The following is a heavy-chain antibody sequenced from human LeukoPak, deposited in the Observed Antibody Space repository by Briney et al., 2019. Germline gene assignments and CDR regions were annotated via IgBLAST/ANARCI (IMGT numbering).Heavy chain of an antibody. V-gene: IGHV4-39*01. CDR1: GGSISSSSYY. Sequence: KPSETLSLTCTVSGGSISSSSYYWGWIRQPPGKGLEWIGSIYYSGSTYYNPSLKSRVTMSVDTSKNQFSLKLSSVTAADTAVYYCARHYIASGGGDAFDIWGQGTMVTVSS. D-gene: IGHD6-13*01. J-gene: IGHJ3*02. CDR3: ARHYIASGGGDAFDI. CDR2: IYYSGST.